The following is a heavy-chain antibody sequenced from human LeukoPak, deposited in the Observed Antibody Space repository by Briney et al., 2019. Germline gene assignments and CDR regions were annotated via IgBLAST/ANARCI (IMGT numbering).Heavy chain of an antibody. J-gene: IGHJ5*02. CDR1: GGSISSSSYY. V-gene: IGHV4-39*01. CDR3: AINVRSWFDP. Sequence: PSETLSLTCTVSGGSISSSSYYWGWIRQPPGKGLEWIGSIYYSGSTYYNPSLKSRVTISVDTSKNQFSLKLSSVTAADTAVYYCAINVRSWFDPWGQGTLVTVSS. CDR2: IYYSGST.